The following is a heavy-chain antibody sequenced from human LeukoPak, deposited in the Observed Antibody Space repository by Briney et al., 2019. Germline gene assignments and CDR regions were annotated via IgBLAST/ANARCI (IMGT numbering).Heavy chain of an antibody. CDR2: IYYSGST. Sequence: PSETLSLTCTVSGGSISSYYWSWIRHPPGKGREWLGYIYYSGSTNYNPSLKSRVTISVDTSKNQFSLKLSSVTAADTAVYYCARARVITGTSDQIYYYYGMDVWGQGTTVTVSS. CDR3: ARARVITGTSDQIYYYYGMDV. D-gene: IGHD1-20*01. J-gene: IGHJ6*02. CDR1: GGSISSYY. V-gene: IGHV4-59*01.